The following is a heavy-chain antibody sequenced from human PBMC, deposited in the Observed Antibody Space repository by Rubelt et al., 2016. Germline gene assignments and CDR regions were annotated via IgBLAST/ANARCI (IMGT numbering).Heavy chain of an antibody. D-gene: IGHD3-10*01. CDR3: AREDEEFFDY. CDR1: GGSISSSSYY. Sequence: QLQLQESGPGLVKPSETLSLTCTVSGGSISSSSYYWGWIRQPPGKGLEWIGSIFYSGSTYYNPSLKSRVTISVDTSKNQFSLKLSSVTAADTAVYYCAREDEEFFDYWGQGTLVTVSS. V-gene: IGHV4-39*07. J-gene: IGHJ4*02. CDR2: IFYSGST.